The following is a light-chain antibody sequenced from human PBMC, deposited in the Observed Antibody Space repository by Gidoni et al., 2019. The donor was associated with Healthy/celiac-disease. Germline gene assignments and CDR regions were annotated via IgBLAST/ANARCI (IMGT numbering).Light chain of an antibody. V-gene: IGKV1-9*01. CDR2: AAS. CDR1: QGISSY. J-gene: IGKJ2*01. Sequence: DIQLTQSPSFLSASVGDRVTITCRASQGISSYLAWYQQKPGKAPKLLSYAASTLQSGVPSRFSGSGSGTEFTLTIISLQPEDFANYYCQRLNSYPDTFGQGTKLEIK. CDR3: QRLNSYPDT.